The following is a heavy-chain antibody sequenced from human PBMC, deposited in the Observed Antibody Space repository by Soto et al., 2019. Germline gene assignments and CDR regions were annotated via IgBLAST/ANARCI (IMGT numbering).Heavy chain of an antibody. CDR2: ISAFNGYT. J-gene: IGHJ3*01. CDR1: GYIFNKYG. Sequence: ASVKVSCEASGYIFNKYGFNWVRQAPGQGLKWMGRISAFNGYTNLAQKFQGRLTLTTDASTNTAYMELSSLRSGDTATYFCARGRAVVAPAGTPDAFDVWGQGTMVTVSS. D-gene: IGHD6-13*01. V-gene: IGHV1-18*01. CDR3: ARGRAVVAPAGTPDAFDV.